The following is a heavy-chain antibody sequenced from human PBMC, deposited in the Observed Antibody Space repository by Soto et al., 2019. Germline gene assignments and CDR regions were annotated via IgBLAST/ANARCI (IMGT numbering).Heavy chain of an antibody. D-gene: IGHD6-19*01. J-gene: IGHJ6*02. CDR1: GFPFWHYG. CDR2: IWSDGNKE. V-gene: IGHV3-33*01. Sequence: QVQLVESGGGVVQPGRSLRLSCVGSGFPFWHYGMHWVRQAPGKGLEWVAVIWSDGNKESYADSVKGRFAISRDNSKDTLYLEMKILRGEDTAVYFCARDRNGGWFHMDVWGQGTRVSVSS. CDR3: ARDRNGGWFHMDV.